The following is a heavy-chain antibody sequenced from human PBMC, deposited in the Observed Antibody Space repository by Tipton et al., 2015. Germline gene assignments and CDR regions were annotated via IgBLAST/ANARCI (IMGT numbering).Heavy chain of an antibody. Sequence: GSLRLSCAASGFTFTTYAMSWVRQAPGKGLEWVSGISGSGNSEYYADSVKGRFTISRDNSKNTLYLQLNSLRAEDTAVYYCARGDSSGYWIDYWGQGTLVTVSS. D-gene: IGHD3-22*01. CDR1: GFTFTTYA. J-gene: IGHJ4*02. CDR2: ISGSGNSE. V-gene: IGHV3-23*01. CDR3: ARGDSSGYWIDY.